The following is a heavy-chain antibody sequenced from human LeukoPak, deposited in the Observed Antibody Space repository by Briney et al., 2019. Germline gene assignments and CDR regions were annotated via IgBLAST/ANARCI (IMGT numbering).Heavy chain of an antibody. CDR3: AKGLENAAWTLYY. CDR1: GFTFSSYG. J-gene: IGHJ4*02. Sequence: GGSLRLSCAASGFTFSSYGMHWVRQAPGKGLEWVAVISYDGCNKYYADSVKGRFTISRDNSKNTLYLQMNSLRAEDTAVYYCAKGLENAAWTLYYWGQGTLVTVSS. CDR2: ISYDGCNK. D-gene: IGHD3/OR15-3a*01. V-gene: IGHV3-30*18.